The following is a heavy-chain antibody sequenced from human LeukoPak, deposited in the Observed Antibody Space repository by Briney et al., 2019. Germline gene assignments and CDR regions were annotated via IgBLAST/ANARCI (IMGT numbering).Heavy chain of an antibody. CDR1: GGSISSGSYY. J-gene: IGHJ4*02. V-gene: IGHV4-61*02. CDR3: ARSPDYGDYGYYFDY. CDR2: IYTSGST. D-gene: IGHD4-17*01. Sequence: TLSLTCTVSGGSISSGSYYWSWIRQPAGKGLEWIGRIYTSGSTNYNPSLKSRVTISVDTSKNQFSLKLGSVTAADTAVYYCARSPDYGDYGYYFDYWGQGTLVTVSS.